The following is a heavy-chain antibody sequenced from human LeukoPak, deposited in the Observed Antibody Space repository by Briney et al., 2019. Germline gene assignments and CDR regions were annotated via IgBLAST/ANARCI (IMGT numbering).Heavy chain of an antibody. CDR1: GYTFTSYD. D-gene: IGHD6-19*01. CDR3: ARDYSSGWSAIDY. V-gene: IGHV1-8*01. J-gene: IGHJ4*02. CDR2: MNPNSGNT. Sequence: ASVKVSCKASGYTFTSYDINWVRQATGQGLEWMGWMNPNSGNTGYAQKFQGRVTMTRNTSISTAYMELNSLRSEDTAVYYCARDYSSGWSAIDYWGQGTLVTVSS.